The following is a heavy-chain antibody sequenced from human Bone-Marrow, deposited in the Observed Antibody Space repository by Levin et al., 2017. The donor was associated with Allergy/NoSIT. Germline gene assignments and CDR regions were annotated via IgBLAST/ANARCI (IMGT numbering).Heavy chain of an antibody. CDR2: INQSGSK. CDR3: ARGWGGGTYSTFFDY. Sequence: SETLSLTCAVDGGSLSGYYWNWFRQPPAKGLEWLGEINQSGSKKYNPSLKSRVIMSVDTSKNQFSLNLSSVTAADTALYYCARGWGGGTYSTFFDYWGQGSPVTVSS. CDR1: GGSLSGYY. D-gene: IGHD1-26*01. V-gene: IGHV4-34*01. J-gene: IGHJ4*02.